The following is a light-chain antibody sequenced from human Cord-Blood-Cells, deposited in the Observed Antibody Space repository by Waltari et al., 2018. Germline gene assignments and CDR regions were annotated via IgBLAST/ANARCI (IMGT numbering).Light chain of an antibody. CDR1: QNLLHSNGYNY. Sequence: IVMTQSPLSLPVTPGEPASISCRSSQNLLHSNGYNYLDWYLKNPGQSPQLLIYLGSNRASGVPYRFSGSGSGTDFTLKISRVEAEDVGVYYCMQALQTPPTFGQGTKVEIK. CDR2: LGS. V-gene: IGKV2-28*01. CDR3: MQALQTPPT. J-gene: IGKJ1*01.